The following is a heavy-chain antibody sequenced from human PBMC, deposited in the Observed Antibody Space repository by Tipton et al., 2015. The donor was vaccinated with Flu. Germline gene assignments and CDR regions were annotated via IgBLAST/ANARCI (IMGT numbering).Heavy chain of an antibody. CDR2: ISSSSSYI. Sequence: SLRLFCAASGFTFSSYSMNWVRQAPGKGLEWVSSISSSSSYIYYADSVKGRFTISRDNAKNSLYLQMNSLRAEDTAVYYCARVLSSGYDSYLYYYYYYGMDVWGQGTTGTGSS. J-gene: IGHJ6*02. V-gene: IGHV3-21*01. CDR3: ARVLSSGYDSYLYYYYYYGMDV. CDR1: GFTFSSYS. D-gene: IGHD5-12*01.